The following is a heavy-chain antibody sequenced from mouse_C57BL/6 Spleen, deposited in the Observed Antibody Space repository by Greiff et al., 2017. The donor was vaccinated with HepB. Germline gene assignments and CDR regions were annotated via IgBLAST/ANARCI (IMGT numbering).Heavy chain of an antibody. D-gene: IGHD3-1*01. CDR1: GFSLTSYG. V-gene: IGHV2-5*01. J-gene: IGHJ1*03. CDR2: IWRGGST. CDR3: DNSRGYWYFDV. Sequence: VQLQQSGPGLVQPSQSLSITCTVSGFSLTSYGVHWVRQSPGKGLEWLGVIWRGGSTDYNAAFMSRLSITKDNSKSQVFFKMNSLQADDTALYYYDNSRGYWYFDVWGTGTTVTVSS.